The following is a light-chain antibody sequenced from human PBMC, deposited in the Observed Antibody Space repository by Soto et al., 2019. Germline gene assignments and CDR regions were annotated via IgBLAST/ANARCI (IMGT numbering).Light chain of an antibody. J-gene: IGLJ3*02. CDR2: EVS. CDR1: SSDVGGYNY. V-gene: IGLV2-14*01. CDR3: SSYSCVTTLWV. Sequence: QSVLTQPASVSGSPGQSITISCTGTSSDVGGYNYVSWYQQHPGKAPKLIIYEVSNRPSGVSNRFAGSKSGNTASLTVSGLQAEDEADYYCSSYSCVTTLWVFGGGTKLTVL.